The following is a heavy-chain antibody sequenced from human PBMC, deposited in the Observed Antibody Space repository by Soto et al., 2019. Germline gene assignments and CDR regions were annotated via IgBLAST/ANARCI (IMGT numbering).Heavy chain of an antibody. CDR3: AKGGSSSARYFDY. CDR1: GFTLSGYG. J-gene: IGHJ4*02. Sequence: QVQVVESGGGVVQPGRSLRLSCAASGFTLSGYGMHWVRQAPGKGLEWVAVISYDGRNQYYADSVKGRFTVSSDNAKSTLYLQMDSLGVEDSAVYYWAKGGSSSARYFDYWGQVTLVTVSS. D-gene: IGHD6-6*01. CDR2: ISYDGRNQ. V-gene: IGHV3-30*18.